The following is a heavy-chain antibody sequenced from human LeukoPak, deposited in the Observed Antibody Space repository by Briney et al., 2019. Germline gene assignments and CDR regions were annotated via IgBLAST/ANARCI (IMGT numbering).Heavy chain of an antibody. Sequence: PSETLSLTCTVSGGSISSYYWSWIRQPPGKGLEWIGYIYYSGSTNYNPSLKSRVTISVDTSKNQFSLKLSSVTAADTAVYYCARAMGYYDSSGYTFDYWGQGTLVTVSS. CDR1: GGSISSYY. V-gene: IGHV4-59*01. J-gene: IGHJ4*02. D-gene: IGHD3-22*01. CDR2: IYYSGST. CDR3: ARAMGYYDSSGYTFDY.